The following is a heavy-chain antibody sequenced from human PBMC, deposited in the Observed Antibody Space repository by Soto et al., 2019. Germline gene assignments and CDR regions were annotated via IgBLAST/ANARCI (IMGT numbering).Heavy chain of an antibody. Sequence: QVQLVESGGGVVQPGRSLRLSCAASGFTFSSYGMHWVRQAPGKGLEWVAVIWYDGSNKYYADSVKGRFTISRDNSKNTLYLQMNSLRAEDTAVYYCARDQGDDILTGYYLMRIYPPDYWGQGTLVTVSS. V-gene: IGHV3-33*01. CDR2: IWYDGSNK. CDR3: ARDQGDDILTGYYLMRIYPPDY. CDR1: GFTFSSYG. J-gene: IGHJ4*02. D-gene: IGHD3-9*01.